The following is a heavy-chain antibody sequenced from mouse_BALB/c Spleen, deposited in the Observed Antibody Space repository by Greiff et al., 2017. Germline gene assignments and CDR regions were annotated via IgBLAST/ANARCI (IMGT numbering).Heavy chain of an antibody. CDR3: ANYDGYWCY. CDR1: GFNIKDYY. CDR2: IDPENGNT. V-gene: IGHV14-1*02. Sequence: EVMLVESGAELVRPGALVKLSCKASGFNIKDYYMHWVKQRPEQGLEWIGWIDPENGNTIYDPKFQGKASITADTSSNTAYLQLSSLTSEDTAVYYCANYDGYWCYWGQGTTLTVSS. J-gene: IGHJ2*01. D-gene: IGHD2-3*01.